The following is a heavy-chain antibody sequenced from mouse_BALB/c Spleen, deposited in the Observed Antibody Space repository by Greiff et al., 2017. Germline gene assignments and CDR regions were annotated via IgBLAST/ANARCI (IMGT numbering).Heavy chain of an antibody. Sequence: LVESGAELAKPGASVKMSCKASGYTFTSYWMHWVKQRPGQGLEWIGYINPSTGYTEYNQKFKDKATLTADKSSSTAYMQLSSLTSEDSAVYYCARNYGSPWFAYWGQGTLVTVSA. CDR1: GYTFTSYW. V-gene: IGHV1-7*01. D-gene: IGHD1-1*01. J-gene: IGHJ3*01. CDR3: ARNYGSPWFAY. CDR2: INPSTGYT.